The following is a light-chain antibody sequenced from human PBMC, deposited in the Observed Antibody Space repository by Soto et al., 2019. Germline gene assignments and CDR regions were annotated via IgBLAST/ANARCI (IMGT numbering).Light chain of an antibody. CDR2: WAS. Sequence: DIVITQSPDSVAVSLGERAGINCKSSQSVLYSSNNKNYLAWYQQKPGQPPKLLIYWASTRESGVPDRFSGSGSGTDFTLTISSLQAEDVAVYYCQQYYSTPPTFGGGTKVDIK. J-gene: IGKJ4*01. V-gene: IGKV4-1*01. CDR3: QQYYSTPPT. CDR1: QSVLYSSNNKNY.